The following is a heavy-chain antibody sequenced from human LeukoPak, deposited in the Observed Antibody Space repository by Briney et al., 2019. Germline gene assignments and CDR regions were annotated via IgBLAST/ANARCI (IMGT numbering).Heavy chain of an antibody. J-gene: IGHJ4*02. CDR3: ARHEYGDSNYFDH. CDR2: IYHIGST. D-gene: IGHD2-21*02. CDR1: GASISKIEDY. V-gene: IGHV4-39*07. Sequence: SETLSLTCTVSGASISKIEDYWGWLRQSPGKGLEWIGTIYHIGSTYYNPSLKSRVTMSVDASKNQFSLKLSSVTAADTAVYYCARHEYGDSNYFDHWGQGTLVTVSS.